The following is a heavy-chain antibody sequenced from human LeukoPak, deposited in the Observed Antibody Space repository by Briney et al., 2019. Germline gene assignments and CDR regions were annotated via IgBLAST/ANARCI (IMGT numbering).Heavy chain of an antibody. J-gene: IGHJ4*02. CDR2: ISYDGSNK. CDR3: ARWGPYDILTGRIN. CDR1: GFSFSSNA. V-gene: IGHV3-30*03. D-gene: IGHD3-9*01. Sequence: PGGSLRLSCAASGFSFSSNAMHWVRQAPGKGLEWVAIISYDGSNKYYGDSVKGRFTISRDNSKNTLFLQMNSLRVEDTAVYYCARWGPYDILTGRINWGQGTLVTVSS.